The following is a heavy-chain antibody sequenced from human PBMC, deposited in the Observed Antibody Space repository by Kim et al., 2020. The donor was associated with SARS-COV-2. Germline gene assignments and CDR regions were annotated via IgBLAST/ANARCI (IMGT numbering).Heavy chain of an antibody. J-gene: IGHJ4*02. D-gene: IGHD3-22*01. CDR2: ISSSSSYI. V-gene: IGHV3-21*01. Sequence: GGSLRLSCAASGFTFSSYSMNWVRQAPGKGLEWVSSISSSSSYIYYADSVKGRFTISRDNAKNSLYLQMNSLRAEDTAVYYCARAGYYYDSSGYSVDYWGQGTLVTVSS. CDR3: ARAGYYYDSSGYSVDY. CDR1: GFTFSSYS.